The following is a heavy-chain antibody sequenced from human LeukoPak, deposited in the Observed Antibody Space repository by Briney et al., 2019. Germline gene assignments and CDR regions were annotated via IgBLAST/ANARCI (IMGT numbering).Heavy chain of an antibody. J-gene: IGHJ4*02. V-gene: IGHV3-7*01. CDR2: IKEDGSEK. CDR3: ARDIIHSSGLPNY. Sequence: GGSLRLSCAASGFTFSSYWMSWVRQAPGKGLEWVANIKEDGSEKHYVDSVKGRSTISRDNAKNSLYLQMNSLRAEDTAVYYCARDIIHSSGLPNYWGQGTLVTVSS. CDR1: GFTFSSYW. D-gene: IGHD3-22*01.